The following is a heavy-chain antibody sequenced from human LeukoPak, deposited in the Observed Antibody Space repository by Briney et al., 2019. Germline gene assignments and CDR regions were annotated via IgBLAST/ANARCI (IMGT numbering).Heavy chain of an antibody. CDR2: ISSSGSTV. D-gene: IGHD5-12*01. V-gene: IGHV3-48*03. J-gene: IGHJ3*02. Sequence: GGSLRLSCAASGFTFSSYEMNWVRQAPGKGLAWVSYISSSGSTVYYADSVKGRFTISRDNAKNSLYLQMDSLRAEDTAVYYCAREPYSGYENDAFDIWGQGTMVTVSS. CDR1: GFTFSSYE. CDR3: AREPYSGYENDAFDI.